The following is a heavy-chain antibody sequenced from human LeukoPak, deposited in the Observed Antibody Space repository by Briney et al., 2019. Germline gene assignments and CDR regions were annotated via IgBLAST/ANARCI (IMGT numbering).Heavy chain of an antibody. D-gene: IGHD2-2*01. CDR3: ASPNPYIVVVPAAGGPNAFDI. V-gene: IGHV4-39*01. Sequence: SETLSLTCTVSGGSISSSSYYWGWIRQPPGKGLEWIGSIYYSGSTYYNPSLKSRVTISVDTSKNQFSLKLSSVTAADTAVYYCASPNPYIVVVPAAGGPNAFDIWGQGTMVTASS. CDR1: GGSISSSSYY. CDR2: IYYSGST. J-gene: IGHJ3*02.